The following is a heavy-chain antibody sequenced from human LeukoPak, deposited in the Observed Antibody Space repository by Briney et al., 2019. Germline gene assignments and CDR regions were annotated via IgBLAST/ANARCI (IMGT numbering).Heavy chain of an antibody. Sequence: GGALRLSSAPSGFTSTSDCMSSGPETPGERGERVSNIKQGGSETNYAESVKGRFTFSRENTKTSLYLPMNSLRAEDAAVYYCASGRLASSRSYCSSTSRPGYYFDYWGQGTLVTVSS. J-gene: IGHJ4*02. V-gene: IGHV3-7*01. CDR2: IKQGGSET. D-gene: IGHD2-2*01. CDR1: GFTSTSDC. CDR3: ASGRLASSRSYCSSTSRPGYYFDY.